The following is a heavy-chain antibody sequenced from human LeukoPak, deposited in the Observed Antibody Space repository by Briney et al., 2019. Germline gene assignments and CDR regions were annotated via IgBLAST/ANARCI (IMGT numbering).Heavy chain of an antibody. CDR1: GFTFSSYA. CDR3: AKPSSSGKAARRNEHDY. D-gene: IGHD6-6*01. J-gene: IGHJ4*02. Sequence: GGSLRLSCAASGFTFSSYAMSWVRQAPGKGLEWVAFIRYDGSNKYYADSVKGRFTISRDNSKNTLYLQMNSLRAEDTAVYYCAKPSSSGKAARRNEHDYWGQGTLVTVSS. CDR2: IRYDGSNK. V-gene: IGHV3-30*02.